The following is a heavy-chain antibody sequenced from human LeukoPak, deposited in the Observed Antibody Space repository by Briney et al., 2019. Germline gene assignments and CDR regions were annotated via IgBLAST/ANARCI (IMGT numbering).Heavy chain of an antibody. CDR2: IYYSGST. CDR3: ARASHDYGDYSHFDY. D-gene: IGHD4-17*01. Sequence: SETLSLTCTVSGGSISPYYWSWIRQPPGKGLEWIGYIYYSGSTNYNPSLKSRVTISVDTSKNQFSLKLSSVTAADTAVYYCARASHDYGDYSHFDYWGQGTLVTVSS. CDR1: GGSISPYY. V-gene: IGHV4-59*12. J-gene: IGHJ4*02.